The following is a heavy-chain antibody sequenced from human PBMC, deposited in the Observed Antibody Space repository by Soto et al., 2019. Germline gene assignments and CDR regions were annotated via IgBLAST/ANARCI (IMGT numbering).Heavy chain of an antibody. D-gene: IGHD2-2*01. CDR3: ARGYCTSTNCNTTPRWFDP. J-gene: IGHJ5*02. CDR1: GYTFTTSG. V-gene: IGHV1-18*01. CDR2: ISPNIGNT. Sequence: QVQLVQSGAEVKKAGASVKVSCKASGYTFTTSGISWVRQAPGQGLEWMGWISPNIGNTNYARKVQGRVIMTTDTSTSTAYMELRSLRSDDTAMYYCARGYCTSTNCNTTPRWFDPWGQGTLVTVSS.